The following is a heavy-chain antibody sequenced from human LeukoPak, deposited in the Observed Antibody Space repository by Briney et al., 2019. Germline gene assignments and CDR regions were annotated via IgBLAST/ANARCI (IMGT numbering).Heavy chain of an antibody. V-gene: IGHV1-2*04. CDR2: INPNRGGT. Sequence: RASVKLSCKASGYTFTGYYMHWVRQAPGQGLEWMGGINPNRGGTNYAENVQGWVTMTRDTSTSTAYMGMSRMRYEATAVYYCARGGVVTFGGVIVPFDYWGQGTLVTVSS. J-gene: IGHJ4*02. CDR3: ARGGVVTFGGVIVPFDY. D-gene: IGHD3-16*02. CDR1: GYTFTGYY.